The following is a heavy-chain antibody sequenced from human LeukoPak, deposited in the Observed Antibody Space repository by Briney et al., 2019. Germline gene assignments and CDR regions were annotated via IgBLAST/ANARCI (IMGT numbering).Heavy chain of an antibody. CDR1: GFTFSSYA. Sequence: GGSLRLSCAASGFTFSSYAMHWVRQAPGKGLEYVSAISSNGGSTYYANSVRGRFTNSRDNSKNTLYLQMGSLRAEDMAVYYCARGEEVLGYCSSTSCYAFDYWGQGTLVTVSS. CDR3: ARGEEVLGYCSSTSCYAFDY. J-gene: IGHJ4*02. CDR2: ISSNGGST. D-gene: IGHD2-2*01. V-gene: IGHV3-64*01.